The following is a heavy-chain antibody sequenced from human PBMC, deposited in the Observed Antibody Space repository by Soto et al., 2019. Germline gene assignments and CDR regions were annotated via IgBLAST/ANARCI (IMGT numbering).Heavy chain of an antibody. V-gene: IGHV4-39*01. CDR3: ARLQSRHWVDY. Sequence: SETLSLTCIFSGSFISISGYDWGWIRQPPGRGLEWIGSLYYNVGTYYNPSLKSRVTISADTSANQFSLMVNSVTAADTAIYYCARLQSRHWVDYWGQGTMVTVSS. CDR1: GSFISISGYD. J-gene: IGHJ4*02. D-gene: IGHD3-16*01. CDR2: LYYNVGT.